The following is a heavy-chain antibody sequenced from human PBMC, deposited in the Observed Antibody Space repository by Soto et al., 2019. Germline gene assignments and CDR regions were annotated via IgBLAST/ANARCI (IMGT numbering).Heavy chain of an antibody. CDR3: ARHRRWGEPYIHS. V-gene: IGHV4-39*01. D-gene: IGHD3-16*01. CDR1: GGSISSSSYY. CDR2: IYYSGST. J-gene: IGHJ4*02. Sequence: QLQLQESGPGLVKPSETLSLTCTVSGGSISSSSYYWGWIRQPPGKGLEWIGSIYYSGSTYYNPSLKSRVPLPVDTSKNQFPLRRGLVPPADTAVYYCARHRRWGEPYIHSGAQGPRATVSS.